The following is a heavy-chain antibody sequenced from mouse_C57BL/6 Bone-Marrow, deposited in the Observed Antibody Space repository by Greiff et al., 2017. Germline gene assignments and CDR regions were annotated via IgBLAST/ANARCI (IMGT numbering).Heavy chain of an antibody. V-gene: IGHV1-81*01. Sequence: QVQLKESGAELARPGASVKLSCKASGYTFTSYGISWVKQRTGQSLEWIGEIYPRSGNTYYNEKFKGKATLTADKSSSTAYMEIRSLTSEDSAVYFCAREGTVVATHWYFDVWGTGTTVTVSA. CDR3: AREGTVVATHWYFDV. CDR1: GYTFTSYG. CDR2: IYPRSGNT. D-gene: IGHD1-1*01. J-gene: IGHJ1*03.